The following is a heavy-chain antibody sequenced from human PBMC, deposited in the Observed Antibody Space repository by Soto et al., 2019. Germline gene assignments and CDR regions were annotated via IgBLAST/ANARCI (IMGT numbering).Heavy chain of an antibody. V-gene: IGHV3-11*06. CDR1: GFTFSDYY. CDR2: ISSSSSYT. Sequence: GGSLRLSCAASGFTFSDYYMSWIRQAPGKGLEWVSYISSSSSYTNYADSVKGRFTISRDNAKNSLYLQMNSLRAEDTAVYYCARVIAAAGSWFDPWGQGTLVTVSS. D-gene: IGHD6-13*01. CDR3: ARVIAAAGSWFDP. J-gene: IGHJ5*02.